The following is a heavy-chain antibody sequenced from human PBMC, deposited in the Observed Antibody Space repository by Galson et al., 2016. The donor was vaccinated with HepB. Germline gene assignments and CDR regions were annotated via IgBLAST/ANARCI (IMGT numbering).Heavy chain of an antibody. D-gene: IGHD5-24*01. CDR3: TRGYMQNGMNV. Sequence: CAISGDSVTSDNTCWNWIRQSPSRGLEWLGRTYYRSKWFNDYADSVKSRITVTSDTSKSQFSLQLDSVTPDDTATYFCTRGYMQNGMNVWGQGTTVTVSS. CDR1: GDSVTSDNTC. J-gene: IGHJ6*02. V-gene: IGHV6-1*01. CDR2: TYYRSKWFN.